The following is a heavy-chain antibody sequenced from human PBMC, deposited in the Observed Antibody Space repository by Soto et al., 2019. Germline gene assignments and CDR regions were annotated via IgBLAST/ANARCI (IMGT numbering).Heavy chain of an antibody. CDR3: AKDDYGDS. J-gene: IGHJ4*02. CDR2: ISSDGSNK. CDR1: GFTFSNYG. Sequence: QVHLVESGGGVVQPGRSLRLSCAASGFTFSNYGMHWVHQAPGKGLEWVAVISSDGSNKYYADSVKGRFTISRDNSKNTLYLQMNSLRAEDTAVYFCAKDDYGDSWGQGTLVTVSS. V-gene: IGHV3-30*18.